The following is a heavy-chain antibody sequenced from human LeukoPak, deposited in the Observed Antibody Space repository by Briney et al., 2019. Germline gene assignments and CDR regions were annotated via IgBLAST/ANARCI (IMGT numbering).Heavy chain of an antibody. CDR3: ARDLGYSSGPNY. J-gene: IGHJ4*02. CDR1: RFTFSNYW. CDR2: IKKDGGET. D-gene: IGHD6-19*01. V-gene: IGHV3-7*01. Sequence: GGSLRLSCVASRFTFSNYWMTWVRQAPGKGLERVANIKKDGGETYYMESVKGRFTISRDNARNSLYLQMNSLTVEDTAVYYCARDLGYSSGPNYWGQGTRVTVSS.